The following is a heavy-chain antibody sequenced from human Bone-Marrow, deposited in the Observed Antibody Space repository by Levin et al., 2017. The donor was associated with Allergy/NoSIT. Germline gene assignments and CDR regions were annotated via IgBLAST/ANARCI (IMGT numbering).Heavy chain of an antibody. CDR1: GFTFSSYG. J-gene: IGHJ4*01. D-gene: IGHD3-22*01. CDR3: AATYYFDTSGHDY. Sequence: GGSLRLSCAASGFTFSSYGMSWVRQAPGKGLEWVASISGSGDNPYYAESGRGRFFISRDNSRNTLYLQMNSLRVEDTAVYYCAATYYFDTSGHDYWGHGTLVTVSS. CDR2: ISGSGDNP. V-gene: IGHV3-23*01.